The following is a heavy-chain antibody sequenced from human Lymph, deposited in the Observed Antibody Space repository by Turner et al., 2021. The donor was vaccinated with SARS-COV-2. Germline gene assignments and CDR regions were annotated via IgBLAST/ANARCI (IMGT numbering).Heavy chain of an antibody. CDR2: ISYDGSNK. CDR3: ARDFGGGMDV. V-gene: IGHV3-30-3*01. Sequence: QVQLVESGGGVVQPGRSLRLSCAASGFTFSSYAMHWVRQATGKGLGWVALISYDGSNKYYADSVKGRFTISRDNSKKTLYLQMNSLRAEDTAVYYCARDFGGGMDVWGQGTTVTVSS. J-gene: IGHJ6*02. D-gene: IGHD3-16*01. CDR1: GFTFSSYA.